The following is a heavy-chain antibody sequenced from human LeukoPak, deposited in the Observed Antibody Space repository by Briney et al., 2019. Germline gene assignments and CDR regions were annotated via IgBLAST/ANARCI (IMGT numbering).Heavy chain of an antibody. CDR3: ARDNGGGGYSYGSNFDY. J-gene: IGHJ4*02. Sequence: ASVKVSCKAFGYTFTSNYMHWVRQAPGQGPEWMGVISPSGGSTTYAQKFQGRVTLTRDMSTSTDYLELSSLRSEDTAVYYCARDNGGGGYSYGSNFDYWGQGTLVTVSS. CDR2: ISPSGGST. D-gene: IGHD5-18*01. V-gene: IGHV1-46*01. CDR1: GYTFTSNY.